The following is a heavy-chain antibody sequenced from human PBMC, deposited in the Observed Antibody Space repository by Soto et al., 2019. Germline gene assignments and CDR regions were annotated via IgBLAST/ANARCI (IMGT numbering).Heavy chain of an antibody. CDR2: IYYSGST. Sequence: SSETLSLTCTVSGGSISSYYWSWIRQPPGKGLEWIGYIYYSGSTNYNPSLKSRVTISVDTSKNQFSLKLSSVTAADTAVYYCARDRRYYYGSGSYYRPSYGMDVWGQGTTVTV. CDR1: GGSISSYY. CDR3: ARDRRYYYGSGSYYRPSYGMDV. D-gene: IGHD3-10*01. V-gene: IGHV4-59*01. J-gene: IGHJ6*02.